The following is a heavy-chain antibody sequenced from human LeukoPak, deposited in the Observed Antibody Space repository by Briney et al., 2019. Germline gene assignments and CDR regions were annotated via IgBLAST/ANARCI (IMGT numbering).Heavy chain of an antibody. CDR2: INHSGST. V-gene: IGHV4-34*08. D-gene: IGHD2-15*01. Sequence: PGGSLRLSCAASGFTFSSYAMSWIRQPPGKGLEWIGEINHSGSTNYNPSLKSRVTISVDTSKNQFSLKLSSVTAADTAVYYCAKRYCTGGSCCPDYWGQGTLVTVSS. J-gene: IGHJ4*02. CDR1: GFTFSSYA. CDR3: AKRYCTGGSCCPDY.